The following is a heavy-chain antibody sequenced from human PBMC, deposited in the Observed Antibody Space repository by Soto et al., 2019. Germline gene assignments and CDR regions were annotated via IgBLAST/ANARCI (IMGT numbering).Heavy chain of an antibody. CDR1: GGSISSGGYS. Sequence: SETLSLTCAVSGGSISSGGYSWSWVRQPPGKGLEWIGNIHYNGNTKYSPSLKSRVTMSVDTSKNHFSLRLISVTAADTAIYFCAREGNLGRWLQPLDFWGQGTLVTVSS. J-gene: IGHJ4*02. CDR2: IHYNGNT. V-gene: IGHV4-61*03. CDR3: AREGNLGRWLQPLDF. D-gene: IGHD5-12*01.